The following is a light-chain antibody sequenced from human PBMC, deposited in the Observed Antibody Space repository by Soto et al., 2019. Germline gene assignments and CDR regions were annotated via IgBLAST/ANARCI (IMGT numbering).Light chain of an antibody. CDR1: QAITSW. CDR3: QQTRSFPLT. Sequence: DIHVTQSPSSVSASVGDRVTITCRASQAITSWLAWYQQKPGRAPKLLIYSASSLQSGAPSRFTGSGSGTDFTLTITSLQTDDAAVYYCQQTRSFPLTFGGGTKVEI. J-gene: IGKJ4*01. CDR2: SAS. V-gene: IGKV1-12*01.